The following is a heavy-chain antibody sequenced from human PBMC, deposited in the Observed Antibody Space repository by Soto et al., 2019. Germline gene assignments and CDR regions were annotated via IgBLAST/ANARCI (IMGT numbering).Heavy chain of an antibody. V-gene: IGHV4-30-2*01. CDR3: AMALHSYYYVSSGYSRPSRFDG. CDR1: VGSISSGGYS. CDR2: IYHSGST. J-gene: IGHJ4*02. D-gene: IGHD3-22*01. Sequence: PSETLSLTCSFSVGSISSGGYSWSWIRQPPGKGLEWIGYIYHSGSTYYNPPLKSRVTISVDRSKNQLSLNLSSVTAADTAVYYCAMALHSYYYVSSGYSRPSRFDGCGKGALSTDSA.